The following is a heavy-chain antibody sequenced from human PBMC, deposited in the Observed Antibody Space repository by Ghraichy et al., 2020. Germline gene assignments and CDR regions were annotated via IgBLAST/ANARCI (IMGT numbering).Heavy chain of an antibody. Sequence: GGSLRLSCAASGFTFSSYWMSWVRQAPGKGLEWVANIKQDGSEKYYVDSVKGRFTISRDNAKNSLYLQMNSLRAEDTAVYYCARIGYCSSTSCYADYIDYWGQGTLVTVSS. D-gene: IGHD2-2*01. CDR1: GFTFSSYW. CDR2: IKQDGSEK. V-gene: IGHV3-7*03. CDR3: ARIGYCSSTSCYADYIDY. J-gene: IGHJ4*02.